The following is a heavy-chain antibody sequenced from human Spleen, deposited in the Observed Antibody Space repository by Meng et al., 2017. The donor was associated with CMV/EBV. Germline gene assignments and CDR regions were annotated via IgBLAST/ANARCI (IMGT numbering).Heavy chain of an antibody. CDR3: ARSSRSGFDP. CDR1: GGSISSRSYY. J-gene: IGHJ5*02. V-gene: IGHV4-39*07. CDR2: IYYSETT. Sequence: CNVSGGSISSRSYYWGWIRQPPGKGLEWIASIYYSETTYYNPSLKSRVTISVDTSKNHFSLKLSSVTAADTAVYYCARSSRSGFDPWGQGTLVTVSS. D-gene: IGHD2-15*01.